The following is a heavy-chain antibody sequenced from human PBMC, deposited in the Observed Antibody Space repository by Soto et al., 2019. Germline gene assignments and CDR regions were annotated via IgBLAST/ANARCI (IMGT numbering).Heavy chain of an antibody. J-gene: IGHJ4*02. D-gene: IGHD3-10*01. CDR1: GFSLRYLRMG. V-gene: IGHV2-26*01. CDR3: ARIPQGRDLPDY. Sequence: GSGPTLVNPTETLTLTCTVSGFSLRYLRMGVSWIRQPPGKALEWLAHIFSSGEESYTTSLKSRLTISKDTSKSQVVLTMTNMDPVDTATYYCARIPQGRDLPDYWGQGTLVTVSS. CDR2: IFSSGEE.